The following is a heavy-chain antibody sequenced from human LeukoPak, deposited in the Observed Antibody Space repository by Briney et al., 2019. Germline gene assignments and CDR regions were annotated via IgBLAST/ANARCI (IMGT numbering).Heavy chain of an antibody. CDR2: IKSDGGST. CDR3: ARAWGIDY. J-gene: IGHJ4*02. Sequence: PGGSLILSCAASGFTFSSYWMQWVRQVPGKGLVWVSRIKSDGGSTSYADSVKGRLTISRDNAKSTLYLQMNSLRAEDTAVYYCARAWGIDYWGQGTLVTVSS. V-gene: IGHV3-74*01. CDR1: GFTFSSYW. D-gene: IGHD7-27*01.